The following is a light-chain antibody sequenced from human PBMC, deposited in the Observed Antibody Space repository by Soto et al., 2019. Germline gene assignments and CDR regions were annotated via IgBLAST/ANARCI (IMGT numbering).Light chain of an antibody. Sequence: QSVLTQPPSASGTPGQRVTISFSGSSSNIGSNYVYWYQQLPGTAPKLLIYRNNQRPSGVPDRFSGSKSGTSASLAISGLRSEDEADYYCAAWDDSLSVVFGGGTKVTVL. V-gene: IGLV1-47*01. CDR2: RNN. CDR1: SSNIGSNY. J-gene: IGLJ2*01. CDR3: AAWDDSLSVV.